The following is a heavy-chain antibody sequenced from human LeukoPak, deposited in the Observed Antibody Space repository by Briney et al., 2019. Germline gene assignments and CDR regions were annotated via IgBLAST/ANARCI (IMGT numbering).Heavy chain of an antibody. Sequence: GGSLRLSCATSGFTFSSYTMNWVRQAPGKGLEWVSYISSSSSTIYYADSVKGRFTISRDNAKNSLYLQMNSLRAEDTAVYYCATMTTPYYYYGMDVWGQGTTVTVSS. D-gene: IGHD4-17*01. CDR2: ISSSSSTI. CDR3: ATMTTPYYYYGMDV. CDR1: GFTFSSYT. J-gene: IGHJ6*02. V-gene: IGHV3-48*04.